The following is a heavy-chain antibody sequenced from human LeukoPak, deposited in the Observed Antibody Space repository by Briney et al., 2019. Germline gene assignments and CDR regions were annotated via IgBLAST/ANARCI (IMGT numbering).Heavy chain of an antibody. CDR1: GGSFSGYY. CDR2: IYTSGST. J-gene: IGHJ4*02. CDR3: ARASYSYDINGWVPFDY. V-gene: IGHV4-59*10. D-gene: IGHD3-22*01. Sequence: KPSETLSLTCAVYGGSFSGYYWSWIRQPAGKGLEWIGRIYTSGSTNYNPSLKSRVTISGDTSKNQFSLRLSSVTAADTAVYYCARASYSYDINGWVPFDYWGQGTLVTVSS.